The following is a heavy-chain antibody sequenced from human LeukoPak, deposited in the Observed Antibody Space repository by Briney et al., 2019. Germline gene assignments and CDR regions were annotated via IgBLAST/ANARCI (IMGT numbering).Heavy chain of an antibody. D-gene: IGHD3-22*01. CDR3: ARDIYDSSGSYVEYYFDY. Sequence: VASVKVSCKASGYTFTDYYMHWVRQAPGQGLEWMGWINPNSGGTNYAQKFQGRVTMTRDTSISTAYMELSRLRSDDTAVYYCARDIYDSSGSYVEYYFDYWGQGTLVTVSS. CDR1: GYTFTDYY. V-gene: IGHV1-2*02. J-gene: IGHJ4*02. CDR2: INPNSGGT.